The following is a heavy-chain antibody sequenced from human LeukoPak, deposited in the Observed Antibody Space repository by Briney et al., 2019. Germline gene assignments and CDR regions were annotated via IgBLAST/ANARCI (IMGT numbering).Heavy chain of an antibody. Sequence: ASVKVSCKASGYTFTGYYMHWVRQAPGQGLEWMGWINPNSGGTNYAQKFQGRVTMTRDASISTAYMELSRLRSDDTAVYYCATYSGSYSVNYYYYYMDVWGEGTTVTVSS. D-gene: IGHD3-10*01. J-gene: IGHJ6*03. CDR3: ATYSGSYSVNYYYYYMDV. CDR1: GYTFTGYY. CDR2: INPNSGGT. V-gene: IGHV1-2*02.